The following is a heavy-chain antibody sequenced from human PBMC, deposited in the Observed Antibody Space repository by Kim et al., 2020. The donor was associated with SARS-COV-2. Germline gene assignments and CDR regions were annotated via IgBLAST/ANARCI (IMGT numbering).Heavy chain of an antibody. CDR1: GGSISSGNW. CDR3: ARGGGFSWGY. V-gene: IGHV4-4*02. J-gene: IGHJ4*02. Sequence: SETLSLTCVVSGGSISSGNWWSWVRQPPGKGLEWIGEIHHSGSTNYNPSLKSRVTISVDKSDTQSSLNLTSVTAADTAVYYCARGGGFSWGYWGQGTLVTVSS. CDR2: IHHSGST. D-gene: IGHD5-18*01.